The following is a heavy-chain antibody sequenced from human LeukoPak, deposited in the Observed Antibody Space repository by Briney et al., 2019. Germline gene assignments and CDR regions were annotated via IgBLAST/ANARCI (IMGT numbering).Heavy chain of an antibody. V-gene: IGHV5-51*01. Sequence: GESLKISCKGSGYTFTNYWIGWVRQMPGKGLEWMGIIYPGDSDTRYSPSFQGQVTISADKSISTAYLQWSSLKASDTAMYYCARPMGHYDFWSGYYVLSFDYWGQGTLVTVSS. D-gene: IGHD3-3*01. CDR1: GYTFTNYW. CDR3: ARPMGHYDFWSGYYVLSFDY. J-gene: IGHJ4*02. CDR2: IYPGDSDT.